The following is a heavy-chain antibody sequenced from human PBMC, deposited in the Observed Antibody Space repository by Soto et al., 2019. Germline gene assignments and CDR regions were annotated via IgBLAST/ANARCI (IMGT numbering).Heavy chain of an antibody. J-gene: IGHJ4*02. CDR3: AKGRTIFGVVTPFDY. V-gene: IGHV3-23*01. Sequence: QTGGSLRLSCAASGFTFSSYAMSWVRQAPGKGLEWVSAISGSGGSTYYADSVKGRFTIPRDNSKNTLYLQMNSLRAEDTAVYYCAKGRTIFGVVTPFDYWGQGTLVTVSS. CDR1: GFTFSSYA. D-gene: IGHD3-3*01. CDR2: ISGSGGST.